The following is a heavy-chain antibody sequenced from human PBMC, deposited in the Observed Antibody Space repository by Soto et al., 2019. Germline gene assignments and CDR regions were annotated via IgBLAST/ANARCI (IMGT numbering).Heavy chain of an antibody. Sequence: GGSLRLSCAASGFTFSSYAMSWVRQAPGKGLEWVSAISGSGGSTYYADSVKGRFTISRDNSKNTLYLQMNSLGAEDTAVYYCAKAPTFGYCSGGSCYGNYYMDVWGKGTTVTVSS. CDR3: AKAPTFGYCSGGSCYGNYYMDV. V-gene: IGHV3-23*01. J-gene: IGHJ6*03. CDR1: GFTFSSYA. D-gene: IGHD2-15*01. CDR2: ISGSGGST.